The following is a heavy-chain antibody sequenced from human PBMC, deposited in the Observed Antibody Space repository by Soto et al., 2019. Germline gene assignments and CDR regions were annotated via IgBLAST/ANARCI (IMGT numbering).Heavy chain of an antibody. J-gene: IGHJ6*02. CDR1: GFTCSNFD. CDR2: IGAARDP. D-gene: IGHD2-2*02. CDR3: ARAYTGCLPRLPHSYYVTDF. Sequence: GGSLRLSCVTSGFTCSNFDMPWVRQVSGKGLEWVSAIGAARDPYYLGSVQGRSTISRANAKNSVYLQMNDLRAGDSAVYYCARAYTGCLPRLPHSYYVTDFPGPAPSVTLSS. V-gene: IGHV3-13*05.